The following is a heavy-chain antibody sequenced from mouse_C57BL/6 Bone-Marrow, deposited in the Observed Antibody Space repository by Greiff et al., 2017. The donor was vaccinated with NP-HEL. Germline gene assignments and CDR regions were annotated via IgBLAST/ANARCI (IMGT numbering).Heavy chain of an antibody. D-gene: IGHD1-1*01. Sequence: VQLKESGPELVKPGASVKISCKASGYSFTGYYMNWVKQSPEKSLEWIGEINPSTGGTTYNQKFKAKATLTVDKSSSTAYMQLKSLTSEDSAVYYCARHYYGSSYGWYFDVWGTGTTVTVSS. J-gene: IGHJ1*03. CDR3: ARHYYGSSYGWYFDV. CDR1: GYSFTGYY. V-gene: IGHV1-42*01. CDR2: INPSTGGT.